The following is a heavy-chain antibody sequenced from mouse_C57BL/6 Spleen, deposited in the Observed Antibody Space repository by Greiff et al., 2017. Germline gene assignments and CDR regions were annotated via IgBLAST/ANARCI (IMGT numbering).Heavy chain of an antibody. CDR2: INPYNGGT. D-gene: IGHD4-1*01. CDR1: GYTFTDYY. J-gene: IGHJ2*01. CDR3: ARETGTGFDY. V-gene: IGHV1-19*01. Sequence: VQLKQSGPVLVKPGASVKMSCKASGYTFTDYYMNWVKQSHGKSLEWIGVINPYNGGTSYNQKFKGKDTLTVDKSSSTAYMELNSLTSEDSAVYYCARETGTGFDYWGQGTTLTVSS.